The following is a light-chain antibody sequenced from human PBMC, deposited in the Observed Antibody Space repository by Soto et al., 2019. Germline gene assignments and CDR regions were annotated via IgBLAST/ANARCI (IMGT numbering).Light chain of an antibody. Sequence: TQSPATLSLSPGERAILSCRAGQRVTSNLAWYQQKPGQSPRLLIYGMSIRATGVPDRFSGSGSGTEFTLTISNLQSADFAVYFCQHYNNWPRTFGGGTKVDIK. CDR2: GMS. J-gene: IGKJ4*01. CDR1: QRVTSN. CDR3: QHYNNWPRT. V-gene: IGKV3-15*01.